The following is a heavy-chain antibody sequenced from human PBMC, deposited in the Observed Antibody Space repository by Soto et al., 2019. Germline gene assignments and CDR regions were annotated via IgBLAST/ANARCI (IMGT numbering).Heavy chain of an antibody. CDR1: GGSIISYY. J-gene: IGHJ6*02. V-gene: IGHV4-59*01. Sequence: SETLSLTCTFSGGSIISYYWSWIRQPPGKGLEWIGYIYYSGSTNYNPSLKSRVTISVDTSKNQFSLKLSSVTAADTAVYYCARAVGGRRTLNHYYSCGLDVWCQGPTVTV. CDR2: IYYSGST. CDR3: ARAVGGRRTLNHYYSCGLDV. D-gene: IGHD3-16*01.